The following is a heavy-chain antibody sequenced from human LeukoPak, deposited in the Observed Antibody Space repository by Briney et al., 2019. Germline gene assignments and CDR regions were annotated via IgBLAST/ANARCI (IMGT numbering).Heavy chain of an antibody. Sequence: PGGSLRLSCAASGFTFSNYNMNWVRQAPGKGLEWVSSISSSSSYIYYADSVKGRFTISRDSAKNSLYLQMNSLRAEDTAVYYCARDLGEVINYYFDYWGQGTLVTVSS. D-gene: IGHD3-16*01. CDR1: GFTFSNYN. CDR3: ARDLGEVINYYFDY. CDR2: ISSSSSYI. V-gene: IGHV3-21*01. J-gene: IGHJ4*02.